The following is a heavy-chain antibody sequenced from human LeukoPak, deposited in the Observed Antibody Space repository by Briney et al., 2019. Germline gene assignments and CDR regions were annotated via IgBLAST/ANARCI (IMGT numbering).Heavy chain of an antibody. J-gene: IGHJ4*02. V-gene: IGHV4-59*01. CDR3: ERVSSSSYPSYYFDY. CDR1: GGSFSGYY. CDR2: IYYSGST. Sequence: SETLSLTCAVYGGSFSGYYWSWIRQPPGKGLEWIVYIYYSGSTNYNPSLKSRVTISVDMSKNQFSLKLSSVTAADTAVYYCERVSSSSYPSYYFDYWGQGTLVTVSS. D-gene: IGHD6-13*01.